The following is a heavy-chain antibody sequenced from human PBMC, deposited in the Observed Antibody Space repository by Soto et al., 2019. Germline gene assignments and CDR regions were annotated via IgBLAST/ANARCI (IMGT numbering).Heavy chain of an antibody. CDR2: ISYDGSNK. CDR3: ARASCGGGSCYYYYYGMDV. Sequence: GGSLRLSCAASGFTFSSYAMHWVRQAPGKGLEWVAVISYDGSNKYYADSVKGRFTISRDNSKNTLYLQMNSLRAEDTAVYYCARASCGGGSCYYYYYGMDVCGQGTTVTVSS. D-gene: IGHD2-15*01. CDR1: GFTFSSYA. V-gene: IGHV3-30-3*01. J-gene: IGHJ6*02.